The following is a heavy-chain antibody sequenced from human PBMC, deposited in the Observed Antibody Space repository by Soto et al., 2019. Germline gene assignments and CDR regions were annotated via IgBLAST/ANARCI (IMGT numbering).Heavy chain of an antibody. CDR3: AKVSLGALTFTDYYYYGLDA. J-gene: IGHJ6*02. CDR2: ISGGGGST. V-gene: IGHV3-23*01. D-gene: IGHD1-26*01. Sequence: PGGSLRLSCAASGFTFSTYAMNWVRQAPGKGPEWVSAISGGGGSTYYADSVKGRVTISRDNSKNTLYLQMNSLRAEDTAVYYCAKVSLGALTFTDYYYYGLDAWGQGTTVTVSS. CDR1: GFTFSTYA.